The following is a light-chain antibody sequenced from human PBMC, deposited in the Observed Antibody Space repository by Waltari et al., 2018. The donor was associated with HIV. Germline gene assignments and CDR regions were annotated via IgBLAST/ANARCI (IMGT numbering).Light chain of an antibody. CDR2: EVS. V-gene: IGLV2-14*01. Sequence: QSALTQPASVSGSPGQSITISCTGTSSDVGGYNYVYWYQQHPGQAHKLMIYEVSNRPPGVSNRFSGSKSGNTASLTISGLQAEDESNYYCSSYTSSDTVVFGGGTKLTVL. J-gene: IGLJ2*01. CDR1: SSDVGGYNY. CDR3: SSYTSSDTVV.